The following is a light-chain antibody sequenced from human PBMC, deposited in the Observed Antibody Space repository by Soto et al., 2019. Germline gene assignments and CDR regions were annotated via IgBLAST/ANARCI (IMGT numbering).Light chain of an antibody. Sequence: DIQMTQSPSTLSASVGDRVTITCRASQSISTLLAWYQQKPGKAPKVLIYKASSLETGVPPRFSGSGSGTEFTLTISSLQPGDFATYYCQQYDSYPYTFGQGTKLEIK. CDR2: KAS. CDR3: QQYDSYPYT. V-gene: IGKV1-5*03. CDR1: QSISTL. J-gene: IGKJ2*01.